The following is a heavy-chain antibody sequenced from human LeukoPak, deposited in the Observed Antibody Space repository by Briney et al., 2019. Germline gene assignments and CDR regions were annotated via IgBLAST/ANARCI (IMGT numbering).Heavy chain of an antibody. CDR1: GGTFSSYA. J-gene: IGHJ4*02. Sequence: GASVKVSCKASGGTFSSYAISWVRQAPGQGLEWMGGIIPIFGTANYAQSFQGRVTVTRDTSSSTAYMELSRLRSDDAAMYYCTREDYWGQGTLVTVSS. V-gene: IGHV1-69*05. CDR2: IIPIFGTA. CDR3: TREDY.